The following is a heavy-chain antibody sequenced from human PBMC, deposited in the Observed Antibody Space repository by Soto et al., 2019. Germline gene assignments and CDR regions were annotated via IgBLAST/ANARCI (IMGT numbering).Heavy chain of an antibody. CDR3: ADHLYYYDSSGYYQH. CDR2: IIPILGIA. V-gene: IGHV1-69*02. D-gene: IGHD3-22*01. CDR1: GGTFSSYT. J-gene: IGHJ1*01. Sequence: VSCKASGGTFSSYTISWVRQAPGQGLEWMGRIIPILGIANYAQKFQGRVTITADKSTSTAYMELSSLRSEDTAVYYCADHLYYYDSSGYYQHWGQGTLVTVSS.